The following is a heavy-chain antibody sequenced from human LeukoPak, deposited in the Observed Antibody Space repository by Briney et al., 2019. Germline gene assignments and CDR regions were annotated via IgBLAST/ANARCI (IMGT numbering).Heavy chain of an antibody. J-gene: IGHJ4*02. Sequence: GGSLRLSCAASGFTFSSYGMHWVRQAPGKGLEWAAFIWYDGSNKYYADSVKGRFTISRDNSKNTLFLQMNSLRAEDTAVYYCARTSLHRYCSSTSCYVLDYWGQGTLVTVSS. CDR2: IWYDGSNK. CDR1: GFTFSSYG. D-gene: IGHD2-2*01. V-gene: IGHV3-33*01. CDR3: ARTSLHRYCSSTSCYVLDY.